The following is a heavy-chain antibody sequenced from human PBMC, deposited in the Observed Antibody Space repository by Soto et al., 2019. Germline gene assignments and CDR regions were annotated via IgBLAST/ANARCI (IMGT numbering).Heavy chain of an antibody. CDR2: IRSKANSYAT. Sequence: EVQLVESGGGLVQPGGSLKLSCAASGFTFSGSAMHWVRQASGKGLEWVGRIRSKANSYATAYAASVKGRFTISRDDSKNTAYLQMNSLKTEDTAVYYCTSHKRRFLEWSDAFDIWGQGTMVTVSS. J-gene: IGHJ3*02. V-gene: IGHV3-73*01. CDR3: TSHKRRFLEWSDAFDI. D-gene: IGHD3-3*01. CDR1: GFTFSGSA.